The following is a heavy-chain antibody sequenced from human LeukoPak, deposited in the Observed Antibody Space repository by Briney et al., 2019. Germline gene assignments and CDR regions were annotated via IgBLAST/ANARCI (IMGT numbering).Heavy chain of an antibody. CDR2: ISSSSSYI. Sequence: PGGSLRLSCAASGFTFSSYIMNWVRQAPGKGLEWVSSISSSSSYIYHADSVKGRFTISRDNAKNSLYLQMNSLRAEDTAVYYCARDRSGGYYAVGANAFDIWGQGTMVTVSS. D-gene: IGHD3-22*01. J-gene: IGHJ3*02. CDR1: GFTFSSYI. V-gene: IGHV3-21*01. CDR3: ARDRSGGYYAVGANAFDI.